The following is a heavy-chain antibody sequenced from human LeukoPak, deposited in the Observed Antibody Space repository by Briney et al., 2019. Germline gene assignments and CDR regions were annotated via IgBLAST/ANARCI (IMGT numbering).Heavy chain of an antibody. Sequence: GGSLRLSCAASGFTFSSYWMSWVRQAPGKVLEWVSSISSSSSYIYYADSVKGRFTISRDNAKNSLYLQMNSLRDEDTAVYYCARDPYSGSYGDYYYYYMDVWGKGTTVTISS. CDR2: ISSSSSYI. CDR3: ARDPYSGSYGDYYYYYMDV. D-gene: IGHD1-26*01. J-gene: IGHJ6*03. CDR1: GFTFSSYW. V-gene: IGHV3-21*01.